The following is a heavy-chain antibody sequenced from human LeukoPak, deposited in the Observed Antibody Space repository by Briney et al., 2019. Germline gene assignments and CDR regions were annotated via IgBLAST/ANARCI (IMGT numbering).Heavy chain of an antibody. D-gene: IGHD3-16*01. CDR1: GGSFSGYY. CDR2: INHSGST. J-gene: IGHJ4*02. V-gene: IGHV4-34*01. CDR3: ARGGGRGENY. Sequence: KPSETLSLTCAVYGGSFSGYYWSWIRQPPGKGLEWIGEINHSGSTNYNPSLKSRVTISVDTSKNQFSLKLNSVTAADTAVYYCARGGGRGENYWGQGTLVTVSS.